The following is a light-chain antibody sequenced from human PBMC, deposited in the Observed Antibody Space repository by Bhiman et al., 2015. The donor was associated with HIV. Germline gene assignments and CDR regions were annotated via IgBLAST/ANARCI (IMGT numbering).Light chain of an antibody. CDR1: SGSVSTTYY. CDR3: VLYMGNGISV. V-gene: IGLV8-61*01. CDR2: NTN. Sequence: QTVVTQEPSFSVSPGGTVTLTCGLSSGSVSTTYYPSWYQQTPGQAPRTLIYNTNTRSSGVPDRFSGSILGDKAALSITGAQTDDECDYYCVLYMGNGISVFGGGTKLTVL. J-gene: IGLJ2*01.